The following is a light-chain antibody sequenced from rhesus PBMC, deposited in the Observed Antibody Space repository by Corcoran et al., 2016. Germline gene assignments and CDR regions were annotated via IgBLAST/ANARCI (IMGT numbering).Light chain of an antibody. CDR3: LQYSSGPYS. CDR1: QSISSW. J-gene: IGKJ2*01. V-gene: IGKV1-22*01. Sequence: DIQMTQSPTSLSASVGDTVTITCRASQSISSWLDWYQQKPGKAPKVLIYNASSLQSGVPSRFSGSGSGTDFTLTISSLQPEEFATYYCLQYSSGPYSFGQGTKVEIK. CDR2: NAS.